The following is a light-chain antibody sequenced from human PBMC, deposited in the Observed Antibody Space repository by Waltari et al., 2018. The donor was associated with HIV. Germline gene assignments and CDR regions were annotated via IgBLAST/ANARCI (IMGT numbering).Light chain of an antibody. CDR1: HSINSY. CDR3: KQRASWPPLT. V-gene: IGKV3-11*01. Sequence: EIVLTQSPDTLSLSPGETATLSCRASHSINSYLAWYQQKPGQAPRLLIFDASQRAAGIPVRFSGSGSGTDFTLTISSLEPEDFAVYYCKQRASWPPLTFGGGTKVEIK. J-gene: IGKJ4*01. CDR2: DAS.